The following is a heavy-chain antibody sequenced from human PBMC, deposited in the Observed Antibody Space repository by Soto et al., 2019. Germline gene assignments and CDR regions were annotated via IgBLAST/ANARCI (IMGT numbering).Heavy chain of an antibody. D-gene: IGHD1-7*01. V-gene: IGHV1-69*12. CDR1: GVTFSSSA. CDR2: IIPLFRTP. Sequence: QVQLVQSGAEMKEPGASVKVSCKTSGVTFSSSAISWLRQAPGQGLEWMGGIIPLFRTPDYAPKFQGRVTIAADESTSTAYRELSSLRSEDTAVYYSARDNDRLQLGGNYDYMLDVWGQGTRITVSS. J-gene: IGHJ6*02. CDR3: ARDNDRLQLGGNYDYMLDV.